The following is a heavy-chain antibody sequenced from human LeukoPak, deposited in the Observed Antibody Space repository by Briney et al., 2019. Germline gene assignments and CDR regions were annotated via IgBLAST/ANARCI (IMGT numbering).Heavy chain of an antibody. V-gene: IGHV3-30*18. D-gene: IGHD3-16*02. Sequence: PGGSLRLSCAASGFTFSSYGMHWVRQAPGKGLEWVAVISYDGSNKYYADSVKGRFTISRDNSKNTLYLQMNSLRAEDTAVYYCAKHRSDYVWGSYRNDAFDIWGRGTMVTVSS. CDR1: GFTFSSYG. CDR3: AKHRSDYVWGSYRNDAFDI. CDR2: ISYDGSNK. J-gene: IGHJ3*02.